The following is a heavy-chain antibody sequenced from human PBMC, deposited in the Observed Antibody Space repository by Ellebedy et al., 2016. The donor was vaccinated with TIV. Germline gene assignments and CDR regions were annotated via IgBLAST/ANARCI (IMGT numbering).Heavy chain of an antibody. CDR1: GYLFTDFY. V-gene: IGHV1-46*01. CDR2: VTPRDGVT. J-gene: IGHJ5*02. Sequence: ASVKVSCETSGYLFTDFYVAWVRQAPGQGLEWMGRVTPRDGVTHYAQKFQGRITMTSDMSTATVYMELSSLRSDDTAVYYCARLGGCSRTSCAYFHHPWGQGTLVTVSS. CDR3: ARLGGCSRTSCAYFHHP. D-gene: IGHD2-2*01.